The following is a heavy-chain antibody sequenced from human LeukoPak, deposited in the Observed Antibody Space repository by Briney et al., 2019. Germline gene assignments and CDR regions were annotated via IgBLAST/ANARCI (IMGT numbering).Heavy chain of an antibody. D-gene: IGHD1-26*01. CDR1: GFTLSNAW. V-gene: IGHV3-15*01. Sequence: GGSLRLSCAASGFTLSNAWMSWVRQAPGKGLEWVGRIKRKTDGGTTDYAATVKGRFTISRDDSKNTLYLQMNSLKTEDTAVYYCTTDSEDWFDPWGQGTLVTVSS. J-gene: IGHJ5*02. CDR2: IKRKTDGGTT. CDR3: TTDSEDWFDP.